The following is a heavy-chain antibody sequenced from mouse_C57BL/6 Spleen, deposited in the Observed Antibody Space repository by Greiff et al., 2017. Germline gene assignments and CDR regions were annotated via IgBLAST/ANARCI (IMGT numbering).Heavy chain of an antibody. CDR1: GFNIKDYY. Sequence: VQLKESGAELVKPGASVKLSCTASGFNIKDYYMHWVKQRTEQGLEWIGRIDPEDGETKYAPKFQGKATITADTSSNTAYLQLSSLTSEDTAVYYCARSYGSSPVYFDYWGQGTTLTVSS. CDR2: IDPEDGET. D-gene: IGHD1-1*01. V-gene: IGHV14-2*01. CDR3: ARSYGSSPVYFDY. J-gene: IGHJ2*01.